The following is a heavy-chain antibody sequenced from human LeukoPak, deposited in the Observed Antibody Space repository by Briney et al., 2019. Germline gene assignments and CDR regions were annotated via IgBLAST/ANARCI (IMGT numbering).Heavy chain of an antibody. Sequence: GGSLRLSCAASGFTFNSYWMHWVRQAPGKGLVWVSRINSDGGSTSYADSVKGRFTISRDNAKNTLYLQMNSLGVEDTAVYYCANYYYYNSGYFDYWGQGTLVTVSS. J-gene: IGHJ4*02. CDR1: GFTFNSYW. CDR2: INSDGGST. V-gene: IGHV3-74*01. CDR3: ANYYYYNSGYFDY. D-gene: IGHD3-22*01.